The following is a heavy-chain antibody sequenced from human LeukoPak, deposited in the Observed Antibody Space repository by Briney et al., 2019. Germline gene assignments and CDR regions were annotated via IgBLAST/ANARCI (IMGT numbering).Heavy chain of an antibody. J-gene: IGHJ4*02. D-gene: IGHD3-22*01. V-gene: IGHV3-7*01. CDR1: GFTFSSYW. Sequence: PGGSLRLSCAASGFTFSSYWMSWVRQAPGKGLEWVANIKQDGSEKYYVDSVKGRFTISRDNAKNSLYLQMNSLRAEDTAVYYCARDGDSSGYYYFDYWGQGTLVTVSS. CDR3: ARDGDSSGYYYFDY. CDR2: IKQDGSEK.